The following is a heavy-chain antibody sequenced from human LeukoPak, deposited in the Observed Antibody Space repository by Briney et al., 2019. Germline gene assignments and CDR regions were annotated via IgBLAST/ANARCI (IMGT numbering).Heavy chain of an antibody. CDR1: GGTFSSYA. D-gene: IGHD1-26*01. CDR3: ARSQEWELSGLDYYYYGMDV. Sequence: SVNVSCTASGGTFSSYAISWVRQAPGQGLEWMGGIIPIFGTANYAQKFQGRVTITADESTSTAYMELSSLRSEDTAVYYCARSQEWELSGLDYYYYGMDVWGQGTTVTVSS. V-gene: IGHV1-69*13. CDR2: IIPIFGTA. J-gene: IGHJ6*02.